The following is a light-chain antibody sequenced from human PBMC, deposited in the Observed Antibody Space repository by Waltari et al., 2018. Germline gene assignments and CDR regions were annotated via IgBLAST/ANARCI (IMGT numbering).Light chain of an antibody. CDR1: SSDGGGYKF. V-gene: IGLV2-8*01. J-gene: IGLJ1*01. CDR3: SSYAGSNNLV. Sequence: QSALTQPPPAPGSPGQSVTISCTGTSSDGGGYKFVSWYQQHPGRAPKLMIYEVNRRPSGVPDRFSGSKSGNTASLTVSGLQAEDEADYYCSSYAGSNNLVFGTGTKVTVL. CDR2: EVN.